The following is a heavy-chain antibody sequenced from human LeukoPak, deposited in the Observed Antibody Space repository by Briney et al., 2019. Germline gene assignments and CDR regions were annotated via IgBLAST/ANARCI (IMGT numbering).Heavy chain of an antibody. D-gene: IGHD3-3*01. CDR1: GFTFDDYA. J-gene: IGHJ4*02. CDR2: ISWNSGSI. CDR3: AKDKNFWSGYFDY. V-gene: IGHV3-9*01. Sequence: PGRSLRLSCAASGFTFDDYAMHWVRQAPGKGLEWVSGISWNSGSIGYADSVKGRFTISRDNAKNSLYLQMNSLRAEDTALYYCAKDKNFWSGYFDYWGQGTLVTVSS.